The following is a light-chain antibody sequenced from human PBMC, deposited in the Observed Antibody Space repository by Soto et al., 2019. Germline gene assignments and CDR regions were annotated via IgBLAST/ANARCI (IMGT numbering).Light chain of an antibody. CDR3: QQRSNWPHLT. Sequence: EIVLTQSPATLSLSPGERATLSCRASQSVSSYLAWYQQKPGQAPRLLIYDASNWATGIPARFSGSGSGTEFTLTISSREPEDFAVYYCQQRSNWPHLTFGGGTKVEIK. V-gene: IGKV3-11*01. J-gene: IGKJ4*01. CDR2: DAS. CDR1: QSVSSY.